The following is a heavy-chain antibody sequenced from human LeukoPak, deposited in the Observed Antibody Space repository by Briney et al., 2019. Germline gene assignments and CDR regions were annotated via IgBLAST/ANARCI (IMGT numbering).Heavy chain of an antibody. CDR1: GGTFSSYA. Sequence: SVKVSCKASGGTFSSYAISWVRQAPGQGLEWMGGIIPIFGTANYAQKFQGRVTITADESTSTAYMELSSLRSEDTAVYYCARDPPYSSSWSPPNWFDPWGQGTLVTVSS. CDR2: IIPIFGTA. V-gene: IGHV1-69*01. D-gene: IGHD6-13*01. CDR3: ARDPPYSSSWSPPNWFDP. J-gene: IGHJ5*02.